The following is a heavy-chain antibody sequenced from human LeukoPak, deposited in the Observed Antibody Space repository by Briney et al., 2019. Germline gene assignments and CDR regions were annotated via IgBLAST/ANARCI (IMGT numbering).Heavy chain of an antibody. D-gene: IGHD3-3*01. J-gene: IGHJ5*02. CDR1: GGTFSSYA. CDR3: ARGSQPLRFLEWLPWFDP. Sequence: SVKVSCKASGGTFSSYAISWVRQAPGQGLEWMGGIIPIFGTANYAQKFQGRVTITADESTSTAYMELSSLRSEDTAVYYCARGSQPLRFLEWLPWFDPWGQGTLVTVSS. CDR2: IIPIFGTA. V-gene: IGHV1-69*13.